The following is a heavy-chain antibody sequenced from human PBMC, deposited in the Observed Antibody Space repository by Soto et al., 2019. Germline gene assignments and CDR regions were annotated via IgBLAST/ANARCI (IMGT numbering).Heavy chain of an antibody. J-gene: IGHJ4*02. CDR1: GFTFSTFS. CDR3: ARDLGCAFDS. CDR2: ISGGGRTI. V-gene: IGHV3-48*01. D-gene: IGHD2-15*01. Sequence: EVQLVESGGGSVQPGGSLRLSCAASGFTFSTFSMNWVRQAPGRGLEWISYISGGGRTISYADSVKGRFTISRDNAKNSLYLQMDSLTGEDTGVYYCARDLGCAFDSWGQGTLVTVSS.